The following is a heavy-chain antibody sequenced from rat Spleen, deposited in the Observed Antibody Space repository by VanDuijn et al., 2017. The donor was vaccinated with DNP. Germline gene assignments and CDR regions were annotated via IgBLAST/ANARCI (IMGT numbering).Heavy chain of an antibody. CDR1: GFTFSSAW. J-gene: IGHJ2*01. V-gene: IGHV6-6*01. CDR2: IKAKSNNYAT. CDR3: ANPGY. D-gene: IGHD3-4*01. Sequence: EVQVLESGGGLVQPGNSLRLSCATSGFTFSSAWMYWYRQFPDKRLEWVARIKAKSNNYATDYTDSVKGRFTISRDDSKSSIYLQMNNLKEEDTAIYYCANPGYWGQGVMVTVSS.